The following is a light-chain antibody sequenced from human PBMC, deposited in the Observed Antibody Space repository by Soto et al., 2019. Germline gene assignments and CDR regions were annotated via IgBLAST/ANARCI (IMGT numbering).Light chain of an antibody. CDR1: QTIDRY. CDR2: AAS. CDR3: EQSYSALLFT. J-gene: IGKJ3*01. Sequence: DTQMTQFPSSLSASVGDRVTITCRASQTIDRYLNWYQQKPGKVPKLLIYAASNLQSGVPARFSGSGSGTDFTLTITSLQPEDFATYYCEQSYSALLFTFGPGTKVDI. V-gene: IGKV1-39*01.